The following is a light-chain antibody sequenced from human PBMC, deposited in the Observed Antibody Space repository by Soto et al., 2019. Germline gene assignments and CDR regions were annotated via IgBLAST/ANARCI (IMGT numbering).Light chain of an antibody. CDR3: QQSYSTPQT. Sequence: DIQMTQSPSSRSASVRDRVTITCRASQSISSYLNWYQQKPGKAPKLLIYAASSLQSGVPSRFSGSGSGTDFTLTISSLQPEDFATYYCQQSYSTPQTFGQGTKVDIK. V-gene: IGKV1-39*01. CDR2: AAS. J-gene: IGKJ1*01. CDR1: QSISSY.